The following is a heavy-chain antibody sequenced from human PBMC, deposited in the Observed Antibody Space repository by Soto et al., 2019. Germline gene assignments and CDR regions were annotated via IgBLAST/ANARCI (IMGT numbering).Heavy chain of an antibody. CDR3: AGEGVTSSMSLPWMGSHYYGLDV. CDR1: GGTFNSHT. D-gene: IGHD2-2*01. J-gene: IGHJ6*02. CDR2: IMPMFGVT. V-gene: IGHV1-69*12. Sequence: QVQLVQSGAEVKKPGSSVKVSCRASGGTFNSHTISWVRQAPGQGLEWMGGIMPMFGVTNYARKFQGRLTMTANESTTTAYMEVSSLTSDDTAVYYCAGEGVTSSMSLPWMGSHYYGLDVWGQGTTVIVSS.